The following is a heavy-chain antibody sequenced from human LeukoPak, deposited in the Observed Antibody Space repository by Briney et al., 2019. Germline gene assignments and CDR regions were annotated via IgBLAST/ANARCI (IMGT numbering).Heavy chain of an antibody. Sequence: ASVKVSCKASGYTFTSYYMHWVRQAPRQGLEWMGIINTSGGRTSYAQKFQGRVTMTRDTSTSTVYMELSSLRSEDTAVYYCARPIAVAGTVYFHYWGQGTLVTVSS. J-gene: IGHJ1*01. CDR3: ARPIAVAGTVYFHY. V-gene: IGHV1-46*01. D-gene: IGHD6-19*01. CDR2: INTSGGRT. CDR1: GYTFTSYY.